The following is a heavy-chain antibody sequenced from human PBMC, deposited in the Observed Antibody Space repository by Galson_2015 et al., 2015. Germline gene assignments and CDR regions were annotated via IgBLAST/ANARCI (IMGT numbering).Heavy chain of an antibody. CDR2: IWNDGRNK. CDR1: GFTFSKYG. V-gene: IGHV3-33*01. Sequence: SLRLSCAASGFTFSKYGMNWVRQAPGKGLEWVGYIWNDGRNKYYGDSVKGRFTISRDISKNTLFLQMNSLRAEDTALYYCARTENPSHRPYLFDYWGQGTLVTVSS. J-gene: IGHJ4*02. D-gene: IGHD6-6*01. CDR3: ARTENPSHRPYLFDY.